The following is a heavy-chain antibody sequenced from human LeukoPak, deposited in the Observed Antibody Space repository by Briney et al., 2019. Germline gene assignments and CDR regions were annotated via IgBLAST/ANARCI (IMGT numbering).Heavy chain of an antibody. D-gene: IGHD3-22*01. CDR2: ISSSGSTI. CDR1: GFTFSDYY. CDR3: AKDFDYYDSSGYYDMGDY. J-gene: IGHJ4*02. Sequence: GGSLRLSCAASGFTFSDYYMSWIRQAPGKGLEWVSYISSSGSTIYYADSVKGRFTISRDNSKNTLYLQMNSLRAEDTAVYYCAKDFDYYDSSGYYDMGDYWGQGTLVTVSS. V-gene: IGHV3-11*01.